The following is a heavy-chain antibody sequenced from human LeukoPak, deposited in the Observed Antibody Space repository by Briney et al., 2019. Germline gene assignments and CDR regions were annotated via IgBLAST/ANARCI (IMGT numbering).Heavy chain of an antibody. J-gene: IGHJ4*02. CDR3: ARGRSTVTDY. D-gene: IGHD4-17*01. CDR1: GESFSGYY. Sequence: SETLSLTCAVYGESFSGYYWSWIRQPPGKGLEWIGEINHSGSTNYNPSLKSRVTISVDTSKNQFALKLSSVTAADTAVYYCARGRSTVTDYWGQGTLVTVSS. V-gene: IGHV4-34*01. CDR2: INHSGST.